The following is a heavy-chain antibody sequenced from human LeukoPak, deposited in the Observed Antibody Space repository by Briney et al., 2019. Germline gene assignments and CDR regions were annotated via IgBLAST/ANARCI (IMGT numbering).Heavy chain of an antibody. V-gene: IGHV3-21*01. CDR3: ARERGNDFWSGYGYYYYYYMDV. CDR1: GFTFSSYS. CDR2: ISSSSSYI. D-gene: IGHD3-3*01. J-gene: IGHJ6*03. Sequence: GGSLRLSCAASGFTFSSYSMNWVRQAPGKGLEWVSSISSSSSYIYYADSVKGRFTISRDNAKNSLYLQMNSLRDEDTAVYYCARERGNDFWSGYGYYYYYYMDVWGKGTTVTVSS.